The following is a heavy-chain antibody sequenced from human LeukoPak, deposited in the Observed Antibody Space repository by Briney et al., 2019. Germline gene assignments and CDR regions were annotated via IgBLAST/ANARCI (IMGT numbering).Heavy chain of an antibody. CDR2: LFHSCNT. CDR1: GYSISSAYY. CDR3: ARVFDY. V-gene: IGHV4-38-2*01. J-gene: IGHJ4*02. Sequence: SDTLSLTCDVSGYSISSAYYWGWFRQPPGKGLEWIGSLFHSCNTYYSPSLKSRVTIPADTSKNQFSLKLSSVTAADTAVYYCARVFDYWGLGTLVIDSS.